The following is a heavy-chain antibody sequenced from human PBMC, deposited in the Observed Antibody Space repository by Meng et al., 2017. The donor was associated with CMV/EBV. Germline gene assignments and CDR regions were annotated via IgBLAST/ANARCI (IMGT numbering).Heavy chain of an antibody. D-gene: IGHD3-3*01. J-gene: IGHJ5*02. Sequence: ASVKVSCKASGYTSTSYYMHWVRQAPGQGLEWMGIINPSGGSTSYAQKFQGRVTMTRDTSTSTVYMELSSLRSEDTAVYYCARGTKGYYDFWSGYRPGPWFDPWGQGTLVTVSS. V-gene: IGHV1-46*01. CDR3: ARGTKGYYDFWSGYRPGPWFDP. CDR1: GYTSTSYY. CDR2: INPSGGST.